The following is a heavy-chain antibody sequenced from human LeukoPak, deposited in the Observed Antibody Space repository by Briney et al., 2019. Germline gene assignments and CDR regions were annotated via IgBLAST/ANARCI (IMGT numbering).Heavy chain of an antibody. J-gene: IGHJ4*02. Sequence: GGSLRLSGAASGFTFSSYAMSWVRQAPGKGLEWVSAISGSGGSTYYADSVKGRFTISRDNSKNTLYLQMNSLRAEDTAVYYCAKDGEVATILYWGQGTLVTVSS. D-gene: IGHD5-12*01. CDR1: GFTFSSYA. CDR2: ISGSGGST. CDR3: AKDGEVATILY. V-gene: IGHV3-23*01.